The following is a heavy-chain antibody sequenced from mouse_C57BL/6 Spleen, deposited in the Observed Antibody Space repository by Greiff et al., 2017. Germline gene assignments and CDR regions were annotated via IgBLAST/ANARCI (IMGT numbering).Heavy chain of an antibody. Sequence: QVQLKQPGAELVKPGASVKLSCKASGYTFTSYWMHWVKQRPGRGLEWLGRIDPNSGGTKYNEKFKSKATLTVDKPSSTAYMQLSSLTSEDSAVYYCARSRGYGYDGHWYFDVWGTGTTVTVSS. CDR1: GYTFTSYW. CDR2: IDPNSGGT. D-gene: IGHD2-2*01. CDR3: ARSRGYGYDGHWYFDV. V-gene: IGHV1-72*01. J-gene: IGHJ1*03.